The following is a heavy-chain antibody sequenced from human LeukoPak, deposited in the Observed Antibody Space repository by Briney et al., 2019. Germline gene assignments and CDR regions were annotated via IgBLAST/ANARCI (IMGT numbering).Heavy chain of an antibody. J-gene: IGHJ4*02. Sequence: GSLRLSCADSGFRFSRHWMDWVRQAPGKRLEWVASINEDGSVKNYVDSVRGRFTVSRDNAKNSLYLQMNSLRGEDTAVYCSPWEGYWGQGTLVTVSS. CDR3: PWEGY. V-gene: IGHV3-7*01. CDR2: INEDGSVK. D-gene: IGHD1-26*01. CDR1: GFRFSRHW.